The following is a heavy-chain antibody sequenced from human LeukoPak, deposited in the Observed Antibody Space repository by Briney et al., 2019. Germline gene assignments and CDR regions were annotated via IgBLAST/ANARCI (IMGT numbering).Heavy chain of an antibody. Sequence: ASVKVSCKASGYTFTSYYMHWVRQAPGQGLEWMGIINPSGGSTSYAQKFQGRVTMTRDTSISTAYMELSRLRSDDTAVYYCARDGMEGYYGSGSYDDYWGQGTLVTVSS. CDR2: INPSGGST. V-gene: IGHV1-46*01. D-gene: IGHD3-10*01. J-gene: IGHJ4*02. CDR1: GYTFTSYY. CDR3: ARDGMEGYYGSGSYDDY.